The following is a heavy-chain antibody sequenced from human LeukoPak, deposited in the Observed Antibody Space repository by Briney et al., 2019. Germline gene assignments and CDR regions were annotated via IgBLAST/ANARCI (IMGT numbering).Heavy chain of an antibody. CDR2: ISGSGGST. Sequence: GGSLRLSCAASGFTFSSYAMSWVRQDPGKGLEWVSAISGSGGSTYYADSVKGRFTISRDNSKNMLYLQMNSLRAEDTAVYYCAKDRYCTSTSCYTLGTFDIWGQGTMVTVSS. J-gene: IGHJ3*02. V-gene: IGHV3-23*01. CDR1: GFTFSSYA. D-gene: IGHD2-2*02. CDR3: AKDRYCTSTSCYTLGTFDI.